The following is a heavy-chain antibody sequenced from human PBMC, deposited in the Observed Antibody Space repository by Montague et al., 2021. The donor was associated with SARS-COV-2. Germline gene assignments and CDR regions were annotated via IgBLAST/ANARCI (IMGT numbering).Heavy chain of an antibody. CDR3: ARLLRSCTNGVCRTYYYYAMDV. D-gene: IGHD2-8*01. V-gene: IGHV4-59*01. Sequence: SETLSLTCTVSGGSISGYYWSWIRQPPGKGLEWIGYIYYSGSTKYNPFLESRVTVSVDRSQNQVSLKLSSVTAADTAVYYCARLLRSCTNGVCRTYYYYAMDVWGQGTTVTVSS. J-gene: IGHJ6*02. CDR2: IYYSGST. CDR1: GGSISGYY.